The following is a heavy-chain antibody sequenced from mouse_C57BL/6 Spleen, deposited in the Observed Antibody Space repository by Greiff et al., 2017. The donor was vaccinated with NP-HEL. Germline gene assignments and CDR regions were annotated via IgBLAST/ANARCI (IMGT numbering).Heavy chain of an antibody. CDR1: GYTFTDYY. CDR2: IYPGSGNT. Sequence: QVQLQQSGAELVRPGASVKLSCKASGYTFTDYYINWVKQRPGQGLEWIARIYPGSGNTYYNEKFKGKATLTAEKSSSTAYMQLSSLTSEDSAVYFCARWIYYYGSSYVEFDYWGQGTTLTVSS. CDR3: ARWIYYYGSSYVEFDY. J-gene: IGHJ2*01. V-gene: IGHV1-76*01. D-gene: IGHD1-1*01.